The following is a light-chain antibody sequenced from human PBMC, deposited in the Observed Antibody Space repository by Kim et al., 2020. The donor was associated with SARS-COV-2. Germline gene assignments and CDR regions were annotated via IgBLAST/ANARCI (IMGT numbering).Light chain of an antibody. CDR1: QSVSSN. Sequence: LSVSPGERAPLSCRASQSVSSNLAWYQLRPGQAPRLLIYGASTRATGIPARFSGSGSGTEFTLTISSLQSEDFAVYYCQQSDNWTFGQGTKVDIK. J-gene: IGKJ1*01. CDR3: QQSDNWT. V-gene: IGKV3-15*01. CDR2: GAS.